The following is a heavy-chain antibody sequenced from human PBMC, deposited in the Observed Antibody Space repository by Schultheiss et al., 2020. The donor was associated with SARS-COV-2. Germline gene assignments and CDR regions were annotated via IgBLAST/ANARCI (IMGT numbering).Heavy chain of an antibody. CDR2: IYYSGST. J-gene: IGHJ4*02. Sequence: SETLSLTCTVSGGSISSSSYYWGWIRQPPGKGLEWIGSIYYSGSTYYNPSLKSRVTISVDTSKNQFSLKLSSVTAADTAVYYCASGQQLVQLDYWGQGTLVTVSS. CDR1: GGSISSSSYY. D-gene: IGHD6-13*01. CDR3: ASGQQLVQLDY. V-gene: IGHV4-39*01.